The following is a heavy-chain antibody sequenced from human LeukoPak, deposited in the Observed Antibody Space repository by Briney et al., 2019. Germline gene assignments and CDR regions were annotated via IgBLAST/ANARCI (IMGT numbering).Heavy chain of an antibody. D-gene: IGHD6-13*01. CDR1: GITFSNAW. V-gene: IGHV3-23*01. CDR3: AKAQHSSIWGYFDY. Sequence: GGSLRLSCAASGITFSNAWMSWVRQAPGKGLEWVSTISGSGGSPYYADSVKGRFTISRDNSKNTLYLQMNSLRAEDTAVFYCAKAQHSSIWGYFDYWGQGTLVTVSS. CDR2: ISGSGGSP. J-gene: IGHJ4*02.